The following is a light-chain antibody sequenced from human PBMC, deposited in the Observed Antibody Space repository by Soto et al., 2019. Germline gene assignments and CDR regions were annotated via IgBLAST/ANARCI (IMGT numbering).Light chain of an antibody. Sequence: EIVLTQSPGTLSLSQGERATLSCMASQSVSNRSLAWYHPKTGQATRLLLFAASRRATGLPDTFSGGGSGTDSTLTISRLESEDFAVYYCQVYGNSPMSTFSQGTRLEIK. CDR3: QVYGNSPMST. CDR2: AAS. CDR1: QSVSNRS. V-gene: IGKV3-20*01. J-gene: IGKJ2*01.